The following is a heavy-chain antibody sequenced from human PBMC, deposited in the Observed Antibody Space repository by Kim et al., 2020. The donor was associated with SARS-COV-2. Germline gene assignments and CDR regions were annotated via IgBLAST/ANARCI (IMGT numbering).Heavy chain of an antibody. J-gene: IGHJ4*02. D-gene: IGHD3-22*01. Sequence: SETLSLTCNVSGVSINNHYWSWIRQPPGKGLEWIGRVYPSGTTNDNPSLKSRLTMSMDASKNEVSLTLTSVTAADTGVYFCARVLRYSDNGGFHQYCFDLWGQGTLVTVSS. CDR3: ARVLRYSDNGGFHQYCFDL. CDR1: GVSINNHY. V-gene: IGHV4-4*07. CDR2: VYPSGTT.